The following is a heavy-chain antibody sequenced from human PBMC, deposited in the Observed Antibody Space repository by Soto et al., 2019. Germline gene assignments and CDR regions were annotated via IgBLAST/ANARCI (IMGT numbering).Heavy chain of an antibody. Sequence: SETLSLTFAVYGGSFSGYYWSWICQPPGKGLEWIGEINHSGSTNYNPSLKSRVTISVDTSKNQFSLKLSSVTAADTAVYYCARDPIFSSSSWYYYYGMDVWGQGTTVTVSS. V-gene: IGHV4-34*01. CDR1: GGSFSGYY. CDR2: INHSGST. D-gene: IGHD6-13*01. CDR3: ARDPIFSSSSWYYYYGMDV. J-gene: IGHJ6*02.